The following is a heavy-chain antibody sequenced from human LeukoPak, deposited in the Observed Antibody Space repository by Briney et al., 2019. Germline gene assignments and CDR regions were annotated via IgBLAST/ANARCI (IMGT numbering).Heavy chain of an antibody. CDR3: ARNSGWYGIS. Sequence: SGGSLRLSCMVSGFTLSSYGMSWIRQAPGKGLEWVSSIEYGESTTHYADSVRGRFTISRDNYKNTLYLQLTSLSDDDTAVYFCARNSGWYGISWGQGTLVIVSS. V-gene: IGHV3-23*01. CDR1: GFTLSSYG. CDR2: IEYGESTT. D-gene: IGHD6-19*01. J-gene: IGHJ4*02.